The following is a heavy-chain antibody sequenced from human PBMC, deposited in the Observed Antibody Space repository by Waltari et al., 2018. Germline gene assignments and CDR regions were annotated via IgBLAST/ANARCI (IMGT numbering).Heavy chain of an antibody. CDR1: GFTVTSTY. J-gene: IGHJ3*01. D-gene: IGHD6-6*01. Sequence: EGQLVESGGGLVKPGGSLRLSCAASGFTVTSTYMNWVRQAPGKGLEWVATRYSSATTVDADSVKGRFTISRDNSKNLLFLQMDDLRVNDTAVYYCARGGQIVRPRPLDLWGPGTLVTVSS. CDR3: ARGGQIVRPRPLDL. CDR2: RYSSATT. V-gene: IGHV3-66*01.